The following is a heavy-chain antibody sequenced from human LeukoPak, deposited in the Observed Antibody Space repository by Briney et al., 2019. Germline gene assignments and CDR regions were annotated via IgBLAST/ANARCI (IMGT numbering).Heavy chain of an antibody. V-gene: IGHV3-74*01. CDR2: INSDGSST. CDR3: ARDRVPTGADY. D-gene: IGHD5-12*01. CDR1: GSTFSSYW. Sequence: GGSLRLSCAASGSTFSSYWMHWVRQAPGKGLVWVSRINSDGSSTSYADSVKGRFAISRDNAKNTLYLQMNSLRAEDTAVYYCARDRVPTGADYWGQGTLVTVSS. J-gene: IGHJ4*02.